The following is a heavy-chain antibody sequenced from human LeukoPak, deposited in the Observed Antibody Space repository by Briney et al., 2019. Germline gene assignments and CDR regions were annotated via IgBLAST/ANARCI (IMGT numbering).Heavy chain of an antibody. CDR2: VDPEDGET. Sequence: ASVKVSCKVSGYTFTDYYMHWVQQAPGKGLEWMGLVDPEDGETIYAEKFQGRVTITADTSTDTAYMELSSLRSEDTAVYYCATDQFSSGWRREEYFQHWGQGTPVTVSS. J-gene: IGHJ1*01. D-gene: IGHD6-19*01. CDR3: ATDQFSSGWRREEYFQH. V-gene: IGHV1-69-2*01. CDR1: GYTFTDYY.